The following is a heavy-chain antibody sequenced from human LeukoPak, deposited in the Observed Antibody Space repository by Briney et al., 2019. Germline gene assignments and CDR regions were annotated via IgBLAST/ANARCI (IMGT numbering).Heavy chain of an antibody. CDR3: ARYFWSGANDAFDI. CDR2: IYTSGST. J-gene: IGHJ3*02. D-gene: IGHD3-3*01. Sequence: SETLSLTCTVSGGSISSGTYYWSWIRQPAGKGLEWIGRIYTSGSTNYNPSLKSRVTISVDTSKNQFSLKLSSVTAADTAVYYCARYFWSGANDAFDIWGQGTMVTVSS. V-gene: IGHV4-61*02. CDR1: GGSISSGTYY.